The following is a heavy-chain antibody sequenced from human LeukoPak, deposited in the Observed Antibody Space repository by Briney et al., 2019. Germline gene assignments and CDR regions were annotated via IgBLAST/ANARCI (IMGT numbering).Heavy chain of an antibody. Sequence: GGSLRLSCAASGFTFSSYSMNWVRQAPGKGLEWVSSISSSSSYIYYADSVKGRFTISRDNAKNPLYLQMNSLRAEDTAVYYCARDLGENGLYYYGMDVWGQGTTVTVSS. CDR1: GFTFSSYS. V-gene: IGHV3-21*01. J-gene: IGHJ6*02. CDR3: ARDLGENGLYYYGMDV. D-gene: IGHD3-16*01. CDR2: ISSSSSYI.